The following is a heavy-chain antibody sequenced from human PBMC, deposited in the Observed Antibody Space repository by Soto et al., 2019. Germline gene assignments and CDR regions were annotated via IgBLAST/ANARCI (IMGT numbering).Heavy chain of an antibody. Sequence: QVQLVQSGAEVKKPGSSVKVSCKASGGTFSIYTISWVRHAPGQGLEWMGGSANSAQKLQGRLTVTADESTSTVYLELSSLISEDTAVYYCAREGPPDIAWFDPWGQGTLVSVSS. J-gene: IGHJ5*02. D-gene: IGHD2-15*01. CDR3: AREGPPDIAWFDP. CDR2: SA. CDR1: GGTFSIYT. V-gene: IGHV1-69*01.